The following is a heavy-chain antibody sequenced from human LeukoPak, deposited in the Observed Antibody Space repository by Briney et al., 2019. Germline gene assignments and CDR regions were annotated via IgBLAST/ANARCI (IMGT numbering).Heavy chain of an antibody. Sequence: PGGSLRLSCAASGFTFSSYWMHWVRQAPGKGLVWVSRINTDGSSTSYADSVKGRFTISRDNAKNTLYLQMNSLRAEDTAVYYCARDFPLGYSYGFDAFDIWGQGTMVTVSS. CDR1: GFTFSSYW. D-gene: IGHD5-18*01. CDR3: ARDFPLGYSYGFDAFDI. CDR2: INTDGSST. V-gene: IGHV3-74*01. J-gene: IGHJ3*02.